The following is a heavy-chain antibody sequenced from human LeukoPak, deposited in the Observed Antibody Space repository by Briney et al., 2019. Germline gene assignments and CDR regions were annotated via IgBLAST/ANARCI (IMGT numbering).Heavy chain of an antibody. D-gene: IGHD6-19*01. J-gene: IGHJ3*02. CDR2: INTNTGNP. CDR1: GYTFTSYA. V-gene: IGHV7-4-1*02. CDR3: ARAHFEVDSYSSGWYAFDI. Sequence: ASVKVSCKASGYTFTSYAMNWVRQAPGQGLEWMGWINTNTGNPTYAQGSTGRFVFSLDTSVSTAYLQISSLKAEDTAVYYCARAHFEVDSYSSGWYAFDIWGQGTMVTVSS.